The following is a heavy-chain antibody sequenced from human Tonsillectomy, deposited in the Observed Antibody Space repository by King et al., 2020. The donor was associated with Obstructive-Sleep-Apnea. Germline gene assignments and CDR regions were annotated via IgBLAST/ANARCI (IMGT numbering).Heavy chain of an antibody. CDR2: INHSGST. J-gene: IGHJ6*02. D-gene: IGHD6-13*01. V-gene: IGHV4-34*01. Sequence: VQLPQWGAGLLKPSETLSLTCAVYGGSFSGYYWSWIRQPPGKGLEWIGEINHSGSTNYNPSLKSRVTISVDTSKNQFSLKLSSVTAADTAVYYCARGLTPGYSSSWWRYYYGMDVWGQGTTVTVSS. CDR1: GGSFSGYY. CDR3: ARGLTPGYSSSWWRYYYGMDV.